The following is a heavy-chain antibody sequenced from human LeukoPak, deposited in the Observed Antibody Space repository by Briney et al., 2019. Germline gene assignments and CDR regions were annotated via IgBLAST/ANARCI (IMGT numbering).Heavy chain of an antibody. D-gene: IGHD3-22*01. CDR3: ARGGYYDSSGWGRYAFDI. CDR1: GFTFSSYW. V-gene: IGHV3-74*01. J-gene: IGHJ3*02. CDR2: INRDGSST. Sequence: GGSLRLSCAASGFTFSSYWMHWVRQTPGRGLVWVSRINRDGSSTIYADSVKGRFTISRDNAKNTLYLQMNSLRAGDTAVYYCARGGYYDSSGWGRYAFDIWGQGAMVTVSS.